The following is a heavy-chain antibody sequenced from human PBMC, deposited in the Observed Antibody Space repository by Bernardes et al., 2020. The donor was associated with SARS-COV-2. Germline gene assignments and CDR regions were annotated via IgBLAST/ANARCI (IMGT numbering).Heavy chain of an antibody. D-gene: IGHD2-2*01. CDR3: ARASITVVPGPLGLGPWGYKFKGMDV. Sequence: QKRSLTGAFSWDTFSSSGASWNLLRQSPARGLAWLGGTYFRSRWSTDYALSVKSRITINPDTSKNQFSLQLNSVTAEDTAVYYCARASITVVPGPLGLGPWGYKFKGMDVWGQGTTVTVSS. CDR2: TYFRSRWST. J-gene: IGHJ6*02. V-gene: IGHV6-1*01. CDR1: WDTFSSSGAS.